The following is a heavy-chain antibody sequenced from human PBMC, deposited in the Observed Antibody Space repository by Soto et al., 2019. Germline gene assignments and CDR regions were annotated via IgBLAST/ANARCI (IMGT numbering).Heavy chain of an antibody. V-gene: IGHV4-4*02. CDR3: ASSPTMVRGVITKVRWFDP. D-gene: IGHD3-10*01. CDR2: ISHRGTI. CDR1: GGSISNNYW. J-gene: IGHJ5*02. Sequence: SETLSLTCAVSGGSISNNYWWSWVRQSPGKGLVWIGEISHRGTINYNPSLKSRVTISVDKSKNQLSLKLSSVTAADTAVYYCASSPTMVRGVITKVRWFDPWGQGTLVTVSS.